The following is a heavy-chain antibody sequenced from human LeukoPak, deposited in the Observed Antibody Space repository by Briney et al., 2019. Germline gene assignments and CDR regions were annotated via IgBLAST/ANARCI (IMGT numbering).Heavy chain of an antibody. CDR3: ARDLYGDYAFDY. Sequence: GGSLRLSCAASGFTFSNLWMSWVRQAPGKGLKWVANIKQDGSEKYYVDSVKGRFTISRDNARNSLYLQMNSLRAEDTAVYYCARDLYGDYAFDYWGQGTLVTVSS. J-gene: IGHJ4*02. CDR2: IKQDGSEK. D-gene: IGHD4-17*01. V-gene: IGHV3-7*01. CDR1: GFTFSNLW.